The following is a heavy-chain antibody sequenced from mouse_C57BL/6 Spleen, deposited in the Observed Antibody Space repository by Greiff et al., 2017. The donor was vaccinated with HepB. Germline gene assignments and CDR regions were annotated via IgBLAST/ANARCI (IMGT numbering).Heavy chain of an antibody. V-gene: IGHV1-54*01. CDR3: ARRVYGNYAFDY. J-gene: IGHJ2*01. D-gene: IGHD2-1*01. CDR2: INPGSGGT. Sequence: QVQLQQSGAELVRPGTSVKVSCKASGYAFTNYLIEWVKQRPGQGLEWIGVINPGSGGTNYNEKFKGKATLTADKSSSTAYMQLSSLTSEDSAVYFCARRVYGNYAFDYWGQGTTLTVSS. CDR1: GYAFTNYL.